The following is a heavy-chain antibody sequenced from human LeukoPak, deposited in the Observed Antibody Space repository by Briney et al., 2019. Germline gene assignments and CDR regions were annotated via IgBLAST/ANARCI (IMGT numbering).Heavy chain of an antibody. D-gene: IGHD3-22*01. CDR1: GYTLSGYY. Sequence: ASMKVSCKASGYTLSGYYMHWVRQAPGQGLEWMGWINPNSGGTNYAQKFQGGVTMTRDTSISTAYMELSRLRSDDTAIYYFATSYYHSSDWYFDLWGRGTLVTVSS. J-gene: IGHJ2*01. CDR3: ATSYYHSSDWYFDL. CDR2: INPNSGGT. V-gene: IGHV1-2*02.